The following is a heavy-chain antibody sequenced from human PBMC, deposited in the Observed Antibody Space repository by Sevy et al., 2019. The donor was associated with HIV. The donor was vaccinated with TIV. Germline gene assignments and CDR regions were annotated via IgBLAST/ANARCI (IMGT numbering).Heavy chain of an antibody. J-gene: IGHJ6*02. CDR2: ISHDGINE. CDR1: GFSFSYYG. D-gene: IGHD1-26*01. V-gene: IGHV3-30*18. CDR3: ANAYSGSYSHSYLYALDV. Sequence: GGSLRLSCIGSGFSFSYYGIHWVRQFPGKGLDWVALISHDGINEYYADSVKGRFTISRDNSKNTLYLEMNSLRNEDTAIYFCANAYSGSYSHSYLYALDVWGQGTTVTVSS.